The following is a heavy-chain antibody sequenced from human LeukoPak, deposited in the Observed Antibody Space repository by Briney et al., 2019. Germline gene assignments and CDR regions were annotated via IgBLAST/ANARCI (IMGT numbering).Heavy chain of an antibody. CDR1: GGTFSRDA. CDR3: ATYSGSYDY. J-gene: IGHJ4*02. V-gene: IGHV1-46*01. D-gene: IGHD1-26*01. CDR2: INPSGGST. Sequence: ASVKVSCKASGGTFSRDAINWMRQAPGQGLERMGIINPSGGSTSYAQKFQGRVTMTRDTSTSTVYMELSSLRSEDTAVYYCATYSGSYDYWGQGTLVTVSS.